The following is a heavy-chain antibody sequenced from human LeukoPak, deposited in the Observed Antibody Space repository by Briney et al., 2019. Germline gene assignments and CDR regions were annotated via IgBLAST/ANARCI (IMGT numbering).Heavy chain of an antibody. D-gene: IGHD3-22*01. CDR1: GFTFSSYA. Sequence: GGSLRLSCAASGFTFSSYAMSWVRQAPGKGLEWVSAISGSGGSTYYADSVKGRFTISSDNSKNTLYLQMNSLRAEDTAVYYCAKGSHYYDSSGYFFWGQGTLVTVSS. V-gene: IGHV3-23*01. CDR2: ISGSGGST. CDR3: AKGSHYYDSSGYFF. J-gene: IGHJ4*02.